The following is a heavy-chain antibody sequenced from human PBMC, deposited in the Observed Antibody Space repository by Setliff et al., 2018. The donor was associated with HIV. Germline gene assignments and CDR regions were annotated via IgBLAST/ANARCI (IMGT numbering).Heavy chain of an antibody. CDR2: INTNTGDP. D-gene: IGHD1-26*01. CDR1: GYTFTSFG. V-gene: IGHV7-4-1*02. CDR3: ATRGEQLYFYGMDV. Sequence: ASVKVSCKASGYTFTSFGISWVRQAPGQGLEWMGWINTNTGDPTYAQGFTGRFCFSFDTSVSTAYLQISGLKAEDTAVYYCATRGEQLYFYGMDVWGQGTTVTVSS. J-gene: IGHJ6*02.